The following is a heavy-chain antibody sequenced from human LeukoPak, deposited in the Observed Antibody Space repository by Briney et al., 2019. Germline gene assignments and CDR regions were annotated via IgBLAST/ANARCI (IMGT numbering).Heavy chain of an antibody. CDR2: ISGRGDST. Sequence: GGSLRLSCAASGFTFSSYAMSWVRQAPGKGLEWVSGISGRGDSTVYADSVKGRFTISRNNSKNTLYLQMNSLRAEDTAVYYCAKDQMTTVFDYWGQGTLVTVSS. D-gene: IGHD4-17*01. J-gene: IGHJ4*02. CDR3: AKDQMTTVFDY. V-gene: IGHV3-23*01. CDR1: GFTFSSYA.